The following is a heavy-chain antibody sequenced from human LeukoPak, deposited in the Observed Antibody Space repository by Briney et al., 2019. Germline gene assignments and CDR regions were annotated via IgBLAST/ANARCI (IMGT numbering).Heavy chain of an antibody. J-gene: IGHJ4*02. CDR3: AARSGWYSPIDY. Sequence: SETLSLTCTVSGGSIRSYYWSWIRQPPGKGLEWIGYIYYSGSTNYNPSLKSRVTISVDTSKNQFSLKLSSVTAADTAVYYCAARSGWYSPIDYWGQGTLVTVSS. V-gene: IGHV4-59*08. CDR1: GGSIRSYY. D-gene: IGHD6-19*01. CDR2: IYYSGST.